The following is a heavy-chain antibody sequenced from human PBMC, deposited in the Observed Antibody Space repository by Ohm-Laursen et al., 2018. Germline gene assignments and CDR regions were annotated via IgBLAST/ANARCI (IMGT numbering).Heavy chain of an antibody. CDR1: GFTFDDYG. CDR3: VRDPGTNRHDWYFDL. Sequence: SLRLSCAASGFTFDDYGMSWVRQAPGKGLVWVSRISGDGSVTSYADSVKGRFTISRDNANKMVYLQMNSLRAEDAALYYCVRDPGTNRHDWYFDLWGRGTLLTVSS. V-gene: IGHV3-74*01. J-gene: IGHJ2*01. D-gene: IGHD1-14*01. CDR2: ISGDGSVT.